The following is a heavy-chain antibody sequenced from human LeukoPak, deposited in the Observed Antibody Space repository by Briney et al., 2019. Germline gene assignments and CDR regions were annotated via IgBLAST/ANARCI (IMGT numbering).Heavy chain of an antibody. V-gene: IGHV1-18*01. CDR2: ISAYNGNT. CDR1: GGTFSSYA. J-gene: IGHJ4*02. Sequence: ASVKVSCKASGGTFSSYAISWVRQAPGQGLEWMGWISAYNGNTNYAQKLQGRVTMTTDTSTSTAYMELRSLRSDDTAVYYCARDNNYYDSSGSPDYWGQGTLVTVSS. D-gene: IGHD3-22*01. CDR3: ARDNNYYDSSGSPDY.